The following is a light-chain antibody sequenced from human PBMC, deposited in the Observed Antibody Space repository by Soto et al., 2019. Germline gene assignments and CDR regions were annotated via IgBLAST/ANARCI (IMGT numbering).Light chain of an antibody. V-gene: IGLV2-11*01. CDR2: DVS. Sequence: QSALTQPRSVSGSPGQSVTISCTGTSSDVGGYNYVSWYQHHPGKAPKFLIYDVSKRPSGVPDRFSGSKSGTTASLTISGLQAEDEADYYCCSYAGSYTHWVFGGGTKVTVL. CDR3: CSYAGSYTHWV. J-gene: IGLJ3*02. CDR1: SSDVGGYNY.